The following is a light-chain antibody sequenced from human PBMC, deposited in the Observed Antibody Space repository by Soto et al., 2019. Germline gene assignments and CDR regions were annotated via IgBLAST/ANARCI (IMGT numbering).Light chain of an antibody. J-gene: IGKJ1*01. CDR1: QSVSSN. V-gene: IGKV3-15*01. Sequence: EIVMTQYPATPSVSPGERATLSSSASQSVSSNLVWYQQKPGQAPRLLIYGASTRATGIPARFSGSGSGTEFTLTISSLQSEDFAVYYCQQYNNWPPTFGQGTKVDIK. CDR3: QQYNNWPPT. CDR2: GAS.